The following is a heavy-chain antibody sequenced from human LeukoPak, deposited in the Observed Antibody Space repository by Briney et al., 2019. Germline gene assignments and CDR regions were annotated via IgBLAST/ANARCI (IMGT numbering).Heavy chain of an antibody. CDR3: ARGSWQLAEKVY. V-gene: IGHV4-39*07. D-gene: IGHD6-6*01. CDR1: GGSISTSSYY. CDR2: IYYSGST. J-gene: IGHJ4*02. Sequence: SETLSLTCTVSGGSISTSSYYWGWIRQPPGKGLECIGNIYYSGSTYYNPSLKSRVTISVDTSKNQFSLKLSSVTAADTAVYYCARGSWQLAEKVYWGQGTLVTVSS.